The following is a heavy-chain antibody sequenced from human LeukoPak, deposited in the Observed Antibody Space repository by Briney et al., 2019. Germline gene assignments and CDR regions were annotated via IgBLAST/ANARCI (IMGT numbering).Heavy chain of an antibody. CDR2: IIPIFGTA. V-gene: IGHV1-69*05. J-gene: IGHJ4*02. Sequence: SVKVSCKASGGTFSSYAISWVPQAPGQGLEWMGGIIPIFGTANYAQKFQGRVTITTDESTSTAYMELSSLRSEDTAVYYCAAEWGCSSTSCYTFDYWGQGTLVTVSS. CDR1: GGTFSSYA. D-gene: IGHD2-2*01. CDR3: AAEWGCSSTSCYTFDY.